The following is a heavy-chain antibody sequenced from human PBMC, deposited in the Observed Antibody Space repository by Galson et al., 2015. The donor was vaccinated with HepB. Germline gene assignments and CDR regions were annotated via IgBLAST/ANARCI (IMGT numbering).Heavy chain of an antibody. Sequence: SLRLSCAASGFTFSSYGMHWVRQAPGKGLEWVAVISYDGSNKYYADSVKGRFTISRDNSKNTLYLQMNSLRAEDTAVYYCAKTILKAKWELLRRGGKDAFDIWGQGTMVTVSS. V-gene: IGHV3-30*18. D-gene: IGHD1-26*01. J-gene: IGHJ3*02. CDR1: GFTFSSYG. CDR3: AKTILKAKWELLRRGGKDAFDI. CDR2: ISYDGSNK.